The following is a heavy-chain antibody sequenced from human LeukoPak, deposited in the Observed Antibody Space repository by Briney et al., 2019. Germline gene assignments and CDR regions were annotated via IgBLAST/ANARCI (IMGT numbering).Heavy chain of an antibody. CDR1: GGSISSSSYY. CDR2: IYYSGST. J-gene: IGHJ4*02. Sequence: PSETLSLTCTVSGGSISSSSYYWGWIRQPPGKGLEWIGSIYYSGSTYYNPSLKSRVTVSVDTSKNQFSLKLSSVTAADTAVYYCASRLHYDFWSGYYTGRWGQGTLVTVSS. D-gene: IGHD3-3*01. CDR3: ASRLHYDFWSGYYTGR. V-gene: IGHV4-39*01.